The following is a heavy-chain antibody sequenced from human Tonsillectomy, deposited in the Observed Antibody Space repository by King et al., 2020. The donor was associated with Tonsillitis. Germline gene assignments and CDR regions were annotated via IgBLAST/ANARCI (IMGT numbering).Heavy chain of an antibody. V-gene: IGHV1-2*02. Sequence: VQLVQSGAEVKKPGASVKVSCKASGYTFTGYYMHWVRQAPGQGLEWMGWINPNSGATNYAQKFQGRVTMTRDTSISTAYMELSRLRSDDTAVYYCAMGPYYPFWSHYYDNWFDPWGQGTLVTVSS. D-gene: IGHD3-3*01. CDR2: INPNSGAT. CDR3: AMGPYYPFWSHYYDNWFDP. J-gene: IGHJ5*02. CDR1: GYTFTGYY.